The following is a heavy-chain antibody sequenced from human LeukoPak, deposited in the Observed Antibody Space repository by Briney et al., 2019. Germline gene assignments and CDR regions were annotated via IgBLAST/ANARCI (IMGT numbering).Heavy chain of an antibody. CDR2: ISGSGGST. J-gene: IGHJ6*02. CDR3: ARDRISSSWSYYYYGMDV. V-gene: IGHV3-23*01. Sequence: GGSLRLSCAASGFTFSSYSMNWVRQAPGKGLEWVSAISGSGGSTYYADSVKGRFTISRDNSKNTLYLQMNSLRAEDTAVYYCARDRISSSWSYYYYGMDVWGQGTTVTVSS. CDR1: GFTFSSYS. D-gene: IGHD6-13*01.